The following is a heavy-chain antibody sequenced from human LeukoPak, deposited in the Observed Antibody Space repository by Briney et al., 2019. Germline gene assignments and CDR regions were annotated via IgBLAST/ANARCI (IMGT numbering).Heavy chain of an antibody. J-gene: IGHJ4*02. Sequence: SVKVSCKASGGAFSSYAISWVRQAPGQGLEWMGGIIPIFGTANYAQKFQGRVTITADESTSTAYMELSSLRSEDTAVYYCAKNHGPGGWLLYHFDYWGQGTLVTVSS. CDR2: IIPIFGTA. CDR1: GGAFSSYA. V-gene: IGHV1-69*13. D-gene: IGHD3/OR15-3a*01. CDR3: AKNHGPGGWLLYHFDY.